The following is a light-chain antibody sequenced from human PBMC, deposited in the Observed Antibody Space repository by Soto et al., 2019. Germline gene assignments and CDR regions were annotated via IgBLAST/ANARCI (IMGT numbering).Light chain of an antibody. V-gene: IGKV1-5*01. J-gene: IGKJ3*01. CDR2: AAS. Sequence: DIQMTQSPSTLSASVRDRVTITCRASQTISSWLAWFQQRPGRAPKFLIYAASTLQSGVPSRFSGSGSGTDFTLTISCLQSEDFATYYCQQYYSYPVTFGPGTKVDIK. CDR1: QTISSW. CDR3: QQYYSYPVT.